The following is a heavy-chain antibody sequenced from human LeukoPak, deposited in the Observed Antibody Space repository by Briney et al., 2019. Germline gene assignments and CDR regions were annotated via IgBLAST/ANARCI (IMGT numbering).Heavy chain of an antibody. CDR2: ISYDGSNK. V-gene: IGHV3-30*18. CDR3: AKQVRFGELPYFDY. Sequence: PGRSLRLSCAASGFTFSSYGMHWVRQAPGKGLEWVAVISYDGSNKYYADSVKGRFTISRDNSKNTLYLQMNSLRAEDTAVYYCAKQVRFGELPYFDYWGQGTLVTVSS. D-gene: IGHD3-10*01. J-gene: IGHJ4*02. CDR1: GFTFSSYG.